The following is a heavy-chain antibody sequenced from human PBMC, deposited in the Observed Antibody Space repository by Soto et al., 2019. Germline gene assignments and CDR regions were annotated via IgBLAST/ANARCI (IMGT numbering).Heavy chain of an antibody. CDR3: REKGGGLAY. J-gene: IGHJ4*02. D-gene: IGHD3-16*01. CDR1: GFTFNNND. CDR2: IRFSSGAT. V-gene: IGHV3-23*01. Sequence: GGSLRLSCAASGFTFNNNDMIWVRQAPGKGLEWVSGIRFSSGATYYTDFVKGRFTISGDYSKNTPYLEMNSLIVKAPAEYSCREKGGGLAYWGKGTWVPVPP.